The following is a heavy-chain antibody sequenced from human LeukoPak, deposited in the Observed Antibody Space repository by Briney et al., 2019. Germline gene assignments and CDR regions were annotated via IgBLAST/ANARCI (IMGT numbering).Heavy chain of an antibody. D-gene: IGHD3-3*01. V-gene: IGHV3-48*04. J-gene: IGHJ4*02. Sequence: GGSLRLSCAASGFTFSSYSMNWVRQAPGKGLEWVSYISSSGSTIYYADSVKGRFTISRDNAENSLYLQMNSLRAEDTAVYYCARDKIGVVTGFDYRGQGTLVTVSS. CDR3: ARDKIGVVTGFDY. CDR1: GFTFSSYS. CDR2: ISSSGSTI.